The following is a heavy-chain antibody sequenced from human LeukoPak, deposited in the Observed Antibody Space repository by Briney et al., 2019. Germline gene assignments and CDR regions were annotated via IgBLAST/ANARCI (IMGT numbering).Heavy chain of an antibody. V-gene: IGHV3-7*01. CDR1: GGSISSSSYY. D-gene: IGHD6-19*01. Sequence: ETLSLTCTVSGGSISSSSYYWGWIRQPPGKGLEWVASIKQDGSEKYYVDSVKGRFTTSRDNAKNSLYLQMNSLRAEDTAVYYCTRRPIAVDKYFEYWGQGTLVTVSS. CDR3: TRRPIAVDKYFEY. CDR2: IKQDGSEK. J-gene: IGHJ4*02.